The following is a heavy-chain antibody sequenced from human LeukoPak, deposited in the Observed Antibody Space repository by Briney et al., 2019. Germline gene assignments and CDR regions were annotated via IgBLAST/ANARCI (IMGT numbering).Heavy chain of an antibody. CDR2: IYTSGST. V-gene: IGHV4-4*07. D-gene: IGHD1-7*01. CDR1: GGSITYYY. J-gene: IGHJ4*02. Sequence: PSETLSLTCTVSGGSITYYYWNWIRQPAGKALEWIGRIYTSGSTDYKPSLKGRVTMSLDTSKNQLSLELSSVTAADTAVYYCARGISGTTGWPIKYYFDFWGQGTPVTVSS. CDR3: ARGISGTTGWPIKYYFDF.